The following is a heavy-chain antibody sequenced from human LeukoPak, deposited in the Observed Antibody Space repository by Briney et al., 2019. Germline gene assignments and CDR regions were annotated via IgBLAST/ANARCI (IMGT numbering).Heavy chain of an antibody. J-gene: IGHJ4*02. Sequence: GGSLRLSCAASGFTFSGYWMNWVRQAPGKGLEWVASIKQDGSEKYYVDSVKGRFAISRDNAKNSLYLQMNSLRAEDTAVYYCARLLSSSASCYDFWGQGTLVTASS. D-gene: IGHD2-2*01. CDR3: ARLLSSSASCYDF. V-gene: IGHV3-7*04. CDR2: IKQDGSEK. CDR1: GFTFSGYW.